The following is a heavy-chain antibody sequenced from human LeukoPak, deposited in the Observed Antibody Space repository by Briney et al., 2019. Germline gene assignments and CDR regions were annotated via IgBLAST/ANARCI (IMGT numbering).Heavy chain of an antibody. CDR2: IWRSDHT. J-gene: IGHJ4*02. CDR3: ARDPHCSSTNCPFDL. V-gene: IGHV4-4*02. Sequence: SETLSLTCAVSGGSISSSDWWSWVRQPPGRGLEWIGYIWRSDHTNCNPSLKSRVTMSLDKSKNQFSLKLSSVTAADTAVYYCARDPHCSSTNCPFDLWGQGTLVIVSS. D-gene: IGHD2-2*01. CDR1: GGSISSSDW.